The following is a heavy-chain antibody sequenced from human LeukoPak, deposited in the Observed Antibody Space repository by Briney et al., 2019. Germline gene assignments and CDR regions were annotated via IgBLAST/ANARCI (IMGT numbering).Heavy chain of an antibody. CDR2: IDPNSGVT. Sequence: AAVKVSCKASGYTLTDNHLYWVRQAPGQGLEWMGWIDPNSGVTNFAQNFQGRLTMTTDTSISTAYMELSRLTSDDTTVYYCARELGINAFDVWGQGTLVTVSS. CDR3: ARELGINAFDV. CDR1: GYTLTDNH. D-gene: IGHD1-26*01. V-gene: IGHV1-2*02. J-gene: IGHJ3*01.